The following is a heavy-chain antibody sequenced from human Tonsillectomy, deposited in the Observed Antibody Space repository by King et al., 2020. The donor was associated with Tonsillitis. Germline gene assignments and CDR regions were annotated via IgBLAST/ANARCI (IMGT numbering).Heavy chain of an antibody. V-gene: IGHV4-34*01. Sequence: VQLQQWGAGLLKPSETLSLTCAVYGGSLSGYSWSWIRQPPGKGLEWIGEISHSGHTNYSPSLKSRVTMSVDTSKNQLSLDLNSVTAADTAIYYCARGFYNEFWSGSSYYFDHWGRGSLVTVSS. CDR3: ARGFYNEFWSGSSYYFDH. CDR1: GGSLSGYS. D-gene: IGHD3-3*01. J-gene: IGHJ4*02. CDR2: ISHSGHT.